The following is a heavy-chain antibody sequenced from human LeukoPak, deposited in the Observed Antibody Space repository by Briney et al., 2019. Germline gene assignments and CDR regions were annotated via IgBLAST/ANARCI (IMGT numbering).Heavy chain of an antibody. J-gene: IGHJ4*02. CDR1: GGSISSSSYY. CDR2: IYYSGST. CDR3: ARESITMVRGVH. Sequence: SETLSLTCTVSGGSISSSSYYWGWIRQPPGKGLEWIGSIYYSGSTYYNPSLKSRVTISVDTSKNQFSLKLSSVTAADTAVYYCARESITMVRGVHWGQGTWSPSPQ. V-gene: IGHV4-39*07. D-gene: IGHD3-10*01.